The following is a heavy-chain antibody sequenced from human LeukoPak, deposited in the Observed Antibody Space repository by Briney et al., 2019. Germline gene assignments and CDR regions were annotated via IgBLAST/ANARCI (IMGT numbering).Heavy chain of an antibody. J-gene: IGHJ4*02. D-gene: IGHD3-16*01. CDR1: GGSFSGYY. CDR3: ARGSVVGLGY. CDR2: INHSGST. Sequence: PSETLSLTCAVYGGSFSGYYWSWIRQPPGKGLEWIGEINHSGSTNYNPSLKSRVTISVDTCKNQFSLKLTSVTATDTAVYYCARGSVVGLGYWGQGTLVTVSS. V-gene: IGHV4-34*01.